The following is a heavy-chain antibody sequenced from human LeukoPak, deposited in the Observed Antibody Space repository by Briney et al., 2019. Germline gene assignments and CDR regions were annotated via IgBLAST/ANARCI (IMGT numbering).Heavy chain of an antibody. V-gene: IGHV5-51*01. D-gene: IGHD3-16*02. CDR1: GPSLSAEW. J-gene: IGHJ4*02. CDR3: ARRGGKAAVIDY. Sequence: GESLKISCAASGPSLSAEWIGWVREKPGKGLEWMGLIYPGDSDTRYSPSFQGQVTISADKSISTAYLQWSSLKASDTAMYYCARRGGKAAVIDYWGQGTLVTVSS. CDR2: IYPGDSDT.